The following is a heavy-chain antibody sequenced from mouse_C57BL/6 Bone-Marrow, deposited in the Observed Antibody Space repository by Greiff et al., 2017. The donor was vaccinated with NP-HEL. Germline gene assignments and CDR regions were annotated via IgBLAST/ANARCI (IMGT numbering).Heavy chain of an antibody. Sequence: VQVVESGAELARPGASVKMSCKASGYTFTSYTMHWVKQRPGQGLEWIGYINPSSGYTKYNQKFKDKATLTADKSSSTAYMQLSSLTSEDSAVYYCARAILRNYFDYWGQGTTLTVSS. CDR3: ARAILRNYFDY. V-gene: IGHV1-4*01. CDR1: GYTFTSYT. J-gene: IGHJ2*01. D-gene: IGHD1-1*01. CDR2: INPSSGYT.